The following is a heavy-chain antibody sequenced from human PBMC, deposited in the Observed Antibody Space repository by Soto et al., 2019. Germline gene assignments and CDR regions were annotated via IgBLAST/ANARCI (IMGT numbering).Heavy chain of an antibody. J-gene: IGHJ6*02. Sequence: QVQLVQSGAEVKKPGSSVKVSCKASGVTFSRQDMRWVRQAPGQGLEWMGGIIAGKGDTEYSQKCQDRVAFSRTTSATTAYMVLGRLRSDDTAVYYCAGGGVGVTGYGMDVWGQGTTVIVS. CDR1: GVTFSRQD. V-gene: IGHV1-3*01. D-gene: IGHD1-20*01. CDR2: IIAGKGDT. CDR3: AGGGVGVTGYGMDV.